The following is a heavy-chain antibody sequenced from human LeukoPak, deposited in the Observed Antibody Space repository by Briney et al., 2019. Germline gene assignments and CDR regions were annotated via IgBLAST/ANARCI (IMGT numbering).Heavy chain of an antibody. D-gene: IGHD3-22*01. CDR3: ARGDHYYDSSAFLDY. CDR1: GFTFNLYA. Sequence: GRSLRLSCAASGFTFNLYAMHWVRQAPGKGLEWVALMSYDGSNKYYTDSVKGRFSISRDNSKNTLYVQINNLRPEGTAVYYCARGDHYYDSSAFLDYWGQGTLVTVSS. CDR2: MSYDGSNK. V-gene: IGHV3-30*04. J-gene: IGHJ4*02.